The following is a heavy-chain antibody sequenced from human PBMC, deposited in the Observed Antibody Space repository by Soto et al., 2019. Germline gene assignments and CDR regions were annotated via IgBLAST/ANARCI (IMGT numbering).Heavy chain of an antibody. CDR1: GYTFTSDD. Sequence: ASVKGSCNASGYTFTSDDMHGVRQAPGQGLEWMGIINPSGGRTIYAQKLQGRVTMTRDTSTSPGSMELRSLSSEDTAVYYCERVLSGTQRSGYNSWGQGTLVTVYS. CDR2: INPSGGRT. CDR3: ERVLSGTQRSGYNS. J-gene: IGHJ4*02. D-gene: IGHD3-22*01. V-gene: IGHV1-46*04.